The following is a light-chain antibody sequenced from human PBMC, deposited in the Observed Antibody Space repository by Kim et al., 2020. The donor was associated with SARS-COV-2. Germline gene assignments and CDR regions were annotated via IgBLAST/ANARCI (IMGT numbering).Light chain of an antibody. V-gene: IGKV3-15*01. CDR2: DAT. CDR3: QQSNDWPPLT. CDR1: QTINNK. J-gene: IGKJ1*01. Sequence: STGERATRSGRASQTINNKLVWYQQKPGQAPRLLIYDATTRATGVPARFIGSGSETDFTLTISSLQSEDFAVYYCQQSNDWPPLTFGQGTKVDIK.